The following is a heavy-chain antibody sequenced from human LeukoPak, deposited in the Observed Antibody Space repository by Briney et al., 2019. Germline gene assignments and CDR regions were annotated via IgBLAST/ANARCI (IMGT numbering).Heavy chain of an antibody. D-gene: IGHD6-13*01. CDR2: ITDDGYNT. J-gene: IGHJ4*02. Sequence: HPGGSLRLSCAASGFTFSAFAMTWVRQAPGKGLEWVSTITDDGYNTYSADSVKGRITFSRDNSKNTLSLQLRSLRAEDTAVYYCASPYSSSWYPDYWGQGTLVTVSS. CDR1: GFTFSAFA. CDR3: ASPYSSSWYPDY. V-gene: IGHV3-23*01.